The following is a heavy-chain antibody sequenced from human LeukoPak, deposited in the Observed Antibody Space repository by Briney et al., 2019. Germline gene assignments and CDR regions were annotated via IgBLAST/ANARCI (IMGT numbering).Heavy chain of an antibody. CDR1: GFTFRSYS. D-gene: IGHD3-22*01. Sequence: GGSLRLSCAASGFTFRSYSMNWVRQAPGKGLEWVSSISSSSSYIYYADSVKGRFTISRDNAKNSLYLQMNSLRAEDTAVYYCASPSGYSGYGQYYYDSSGYYYWGQGTLVTVSS. J-gene: IGHJ4*02. CDR2: ISSSSSYI. CDR3: ASPSGYSGYGQYYYDSSGYYY. V-gene: IGHV3-21*01.